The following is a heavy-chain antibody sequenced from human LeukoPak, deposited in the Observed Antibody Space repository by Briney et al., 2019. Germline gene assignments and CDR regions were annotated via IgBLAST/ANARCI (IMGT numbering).Heavy chain of an antibody. CDR3: ARWSDDSSGYSLQYFQH. D-gene: IGHD3-22*01. J-gene: IGHJ1*01. CDR2: IYYSGST. V-gene: IGHV4-61*10. CDR1: GGSISSGSYY. Sequence: SETLSLTCTVSGGSISSGSYYWSWIRQPAGKGLEWIGYIYYSGSTNYNPSLKSRVTISVDTSKNQFSLKLSSVTAADTAVYYCARWSDDSSGYSLQYFQHWGQGTLVTVSS.